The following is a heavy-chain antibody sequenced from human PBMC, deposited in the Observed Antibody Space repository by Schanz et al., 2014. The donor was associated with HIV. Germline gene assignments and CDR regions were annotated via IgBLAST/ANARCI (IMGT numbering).Heavy chain of an antibody. CDR1: GFHFSGAA. Sequence: EVQLVESGGGLVQPGGSLKLSCIASGFHFSGAAMHWVRQVPGKGLLWVSRMNNDVSSRLYADSVKGRFTISRDNAKNTLYLQMNSLRDEDTAVYYCARRSSDGGYYDNWGQGTLVTVSS. V-gene: IGHV3-74*01. J-gene: IGHJ4*02. D-gene: IGHD2-15*01. CDR2: MNNDVSSR. CDR3: ARRSSDGGYYDN.